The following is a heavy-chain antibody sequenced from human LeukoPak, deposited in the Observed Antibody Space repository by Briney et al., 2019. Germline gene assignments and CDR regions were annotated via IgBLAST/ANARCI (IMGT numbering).Heavy chain of an antibody. CDR1: GGSFSGYY. CDR2: INHSGST. CDR3: ARDGYFDWLSPQKYFDY. J-gene: IGHJ4*02. V-gene: IGHV4-34*01. D-gene: IGHD3-9*01. Sequence: SETLSLTCAVYGGSFSGYYWSWIRQPPGKGLEWIGEINHSGSTNYNPSLKSRVTISVDTSKIQFSLKLSSVTAADTAVYYCARDGYFDWLSPQKYFDYWGQGTLVTVSS.